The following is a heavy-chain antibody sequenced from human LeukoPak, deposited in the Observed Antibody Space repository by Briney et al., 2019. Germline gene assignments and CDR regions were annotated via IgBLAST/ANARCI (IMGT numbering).Heavy chain of an antibody. CDR1: GFTFSSYS. CDR2: ISSSSSTI. Sequence: QSGGSLRLSCAASGFTFSSYSMNWVRQAPGKGLEWVSYISSSSSTIYYADSVKGRFTISRDNAKNSLYLQMNSLRAEDTAVYYCARDRYCSSTSCKAHWFDPWGQGTLVTVSS. J-gene: IGHJ5*02. D-gene: IGHD2-2*01. CDR3: ARDRYCSSTSCKAHWFDP. V-gene: IGHV3-48*01.